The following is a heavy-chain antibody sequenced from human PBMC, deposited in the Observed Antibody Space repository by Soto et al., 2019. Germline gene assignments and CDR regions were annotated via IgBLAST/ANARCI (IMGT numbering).Heavy chain of an antibody. CDR1: GGSFSGYY. Sequence: QVQLQQWGAGLLKPSETLSLTCAVYGGSFSGYYWSWIRQLPGKGLEWIGEINHSGSTNYNPSLKSRVTISVDTSKNQFSLKLSSVTAADTAVYYCARGPGVIFGVVRVSGFDYWGQGTLVTVSS. CDR3: ARGPGVIFGVVRVSGFDY. D-gene: IGHD3-3*01. V-gene: IGHV4-34*01. J-gene: IGHJ4*02. CDR2: INHSGST.